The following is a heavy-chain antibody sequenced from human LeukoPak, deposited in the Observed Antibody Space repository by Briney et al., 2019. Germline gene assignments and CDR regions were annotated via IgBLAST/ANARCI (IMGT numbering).Heavy chain of an antibody. J-gene: IGHJ6*02. V-gene: IGHV3-7*01. CDR2: TKQDGSEK. D-gene: IGHD3-10*01. CDR1: GFTFSSYW. CDR3: ASTLVWFGELPPSHYGMDV. Sequence: GGSLRLPCAASGFTFSSYWMSWVRQAPGKGLEWVANTKQDGSEKYYVDSVKGRFTISRDNAKNSLYLQMNSLRAEDTAVYYCASTLVWFGELPPSHYGMDVWGQGTTVTVSS.